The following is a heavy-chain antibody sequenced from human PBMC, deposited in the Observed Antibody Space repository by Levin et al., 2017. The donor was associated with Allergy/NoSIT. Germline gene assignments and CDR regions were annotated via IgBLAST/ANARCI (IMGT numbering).Heavy chain of an antibody. CDR1: GYTFTHYW. D-gene: IGHD4-23*01. CDR3: ATLKTPVADDAFDM. J-gene: IGHJ3*02. Sequence: KFGESLKISCQASGYTFTHYWIGWVRQMPGKGLEWIGIIFPGDSDTRYSPSFQGQVTISVDKSISTAYLQWSSLKASDSAMYYCATLKTPVADDAFDMWGQGTKVTVSS. CDR2: IFPGDSDT. V-gene: IGHV5-51*01.